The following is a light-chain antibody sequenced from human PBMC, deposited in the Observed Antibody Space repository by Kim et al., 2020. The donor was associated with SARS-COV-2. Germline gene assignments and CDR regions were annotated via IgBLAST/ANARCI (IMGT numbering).Light chain of an antibody. V-gene: IGKV1-5*01. Sequence: DIQMTQSPSTLSASVGDRVTISCRASQSVVKWLAWYQQKPGQAPKLLIYDASSLQSGVPSRFSGSGSGTEFTLTISSLQPDDFAVYYFQQYNGYSAWTFGQGTKLEI. CDR3: QQYNGYSAWT. J-gene: IGKJ1*01. CDR2: DAS. CDR1: QSVVKW.